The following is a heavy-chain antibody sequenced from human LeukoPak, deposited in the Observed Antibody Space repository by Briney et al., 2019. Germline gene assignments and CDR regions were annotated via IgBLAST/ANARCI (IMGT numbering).Heavy chain of an antibody. J-gene: IGHJ4*02. CDR3: ARVLNYGSGSYPFDY. V-gene: IGHV4-34*01. Sequence: SETLSLTCAVYGGSFSGYYWSWIRQPPGKGLEWIGEINHSGSTNYNPSLKSRVTISVDTSKNQFSLKLSSVTAADTAVYYCARVLNYGSGSYPFDYWGQGTLVTVSS. D-gene: IGHD3-10*01. CDR2: INHSGST. CDR1: GGSFSGYY.